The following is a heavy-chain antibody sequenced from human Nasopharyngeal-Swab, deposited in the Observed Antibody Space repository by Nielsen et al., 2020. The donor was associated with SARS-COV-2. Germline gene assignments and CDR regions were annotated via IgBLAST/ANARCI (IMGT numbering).Heavy chain of an antibody. CDR3: ARGPQGGSRRPYYFDY. V-gene: IGHV4-34*01. D-gene: IGHD1-26*01. J-gene: IGHJ4*02. CDR2: INHSGST. Sequence: WIPQPPGKGLEWIGEINHSGSTNYNPSLKSRVTISVDTSKNQFSLKLSSVTAADTAVYYCARGPQGGSRRPYYFDYWGQGTLVTVSS.